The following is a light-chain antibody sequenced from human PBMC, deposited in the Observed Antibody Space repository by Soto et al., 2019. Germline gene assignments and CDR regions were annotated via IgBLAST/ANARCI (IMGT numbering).Light chain of an antibody. CDR3: QQDSHWPLT. J-gene: IGKJ4*01. CDR1: QSVYSN. V-gene: IGKV3-15*01. Sequence: EIVMTQSPATLSVSPGDRATLSCRATQSVYSNVAWYQQKPGQAPRLLIYGASTRVTGFPSRFSGSGSWTEFNLTIASLQSEDLGIYYGQQDSHWPLTFGGGTKVEI. CDR2: GAS.